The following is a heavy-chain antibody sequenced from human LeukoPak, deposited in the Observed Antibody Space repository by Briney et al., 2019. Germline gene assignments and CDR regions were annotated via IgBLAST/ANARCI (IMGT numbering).Heavy chain of an antibody. J-gene: IGHJ4*02. Sequence: GGSLRLSCAASGFTFSSYEMNWVRQAPGKGLEWVSNISSSGSTIYYADSVKGRFTISRDNAKNSLYLQMNSLRAEDTAVYYCARYYGVDIYYWGQGTLVTVSS. V-gene: IGHV3-48*03. CDR3: ARYYGVDIYY. CDR2: ISSSGSTI. D-gene: IGHD3-3*01. CDR1: GFTFSSYE.